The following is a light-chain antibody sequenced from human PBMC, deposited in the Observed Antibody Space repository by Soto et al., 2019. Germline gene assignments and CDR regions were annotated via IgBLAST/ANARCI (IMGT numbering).Light chain of an antibody. CDR3: QQDYNLPIT. CDR1: QIIGNY. Sequence: DIQMTQSPPSLSASVGDRVTITCRASQIIGNYLNWYQQKPGKAPKFLIYAASTLQSGVPSRFSGSGSGTDFTLTISSLQPEDFAVYYCQQDYNLPITFGQGTRLEI. J-gene: IGKJ5*01. V-gene: IGKV1-39*01. CDR2: AAS.